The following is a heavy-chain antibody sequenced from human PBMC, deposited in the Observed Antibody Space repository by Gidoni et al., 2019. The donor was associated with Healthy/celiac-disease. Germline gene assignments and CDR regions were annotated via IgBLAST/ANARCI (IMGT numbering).Heavy chain of an antibody. V-gene: IGHV1-69*02. J-gene: IGHJ4*02. CDR1: GGTFSSYT. Sequence: QVQLVQSGAEVKKPGSSVKVSCKASGGTFSSYTISWVRQAPGQGLEWMGRIIPILGIANYGQKFQGRVTITADKSTSTAYMELSSLRSEDTAVYYCARAGTYYYDSSGYWFDYWGQGTLVTVSS. CDR2: IIPILGIA. D-gene: IGHD3-22*01. CDR3: ARAGTYYYDSSGYWFDY.